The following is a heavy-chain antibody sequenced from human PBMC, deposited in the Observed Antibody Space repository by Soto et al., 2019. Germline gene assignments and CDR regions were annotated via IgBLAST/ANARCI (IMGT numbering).Heavy chain of an antibody. CDR2: IYYSGST. Sequence: SETLSLTYTVSGGSISSYYWSWIRQPPGKGLEWIGYIYYSGSTNYNPSLKSRVTISVDTSKNQFSLKLSSVTAADTAVYYCARVVGDYYYYYMDVWGKGTTVTVSS. J-gene: IGHJ6*03. D-gene: IGHD4-17*01. CDR1: GGSISSYY. CDR3: ARVVGDYYYYYMDV. V-gene: IGHV4-59*01.